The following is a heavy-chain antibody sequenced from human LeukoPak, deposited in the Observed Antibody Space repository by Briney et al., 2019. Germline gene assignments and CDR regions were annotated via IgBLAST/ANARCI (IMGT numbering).Heavy chain of an antibody. D-gene: IGHD3-22*01. CDR3: ARAGSPGEYYDSRYQPIPIYAFNV. V-gene: IGHV1-69*05. Sequence: SVKVSCKASGGSFSTFAISWVRQAPGQGLEWVGGIIPASGTTDYAQKFQRRVTITTDVSTNTAFLQLISPTSEDTATYFCARAGSPGEYYDSRYQPIPIYAFNVWGQGTMITVSS. CDR1: GGSFSTFA. J-gene: IGHJ3*01. CDR2: IIPASGTT.